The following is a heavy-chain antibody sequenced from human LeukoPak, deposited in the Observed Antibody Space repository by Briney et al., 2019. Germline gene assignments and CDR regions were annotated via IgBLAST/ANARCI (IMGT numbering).Heavy chain of an antibody. J-gene: IGHJ4*02. V-gene: IGHV3-11*01. CDR2: ISSSSGTI. CDR1: GFTFSDYY. CDR3: ARDRWYSSGWYYFDY. D-gene: IGHD6-19*01. Sequence: PGGSLRLSCAASGFTFSDYYMSWIRQAPGKGLEWVSYISSSSGTIYYADSVKGRFTISRDNAKNSLYLQMNSLRVEDTAVYYCARDRWYSSGWYYFDYWGQGTLVTVSS.